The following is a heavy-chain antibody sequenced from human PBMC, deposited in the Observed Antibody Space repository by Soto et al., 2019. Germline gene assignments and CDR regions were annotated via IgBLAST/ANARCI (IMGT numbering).Heavy chain of an antibody. D-gene: IGHD2-15*01. CDR1: GGTFSSYA. V-gene: IGHV1-69*13. J-gene: IGHJ4*02. CDR3: AGLGYSVDVVGGYYFEY. Sequence: GASVKVSCKASGGTFSSYAISWVRQAPGQGLEWMGGIIPIFGTANYAQKFQGRVTITADESTSTAYMELSSLRSDDTAVYYCAGLGYSVDVVGGYYFEYWGQGTRVTVSS. CDR2: IIPIFGTA.